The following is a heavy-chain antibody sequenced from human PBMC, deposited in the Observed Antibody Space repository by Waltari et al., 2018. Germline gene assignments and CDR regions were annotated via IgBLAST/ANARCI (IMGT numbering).Heavy chain of an antibody. Sequence: QLQLQESGPGLVKPSETLSLTCTVSGGSISSSTLFWGWIRQPLGKGLEWIGSIYDSGTPYSNPSLKRRVTISVDTSKNQFSLNVNSVTAAATAVYYCATHPPSQLGVVLNWFDPWGQGILVTVSS. CDR3: ATHPPSQLGVVLNWFDP. D-gene: IGHD3-16*01. CDR1: GGSISSSTLF. J-gene: IGHJ5*02. CDR2: IYDSGTP. V-gene: IGHV4-39*01.